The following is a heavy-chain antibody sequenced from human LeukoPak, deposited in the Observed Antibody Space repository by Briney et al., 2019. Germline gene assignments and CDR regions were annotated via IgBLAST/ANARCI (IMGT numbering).Heavy chain of an antibody. V-gene: IGHV1-18*01. CDR1: GYTFTSYG. J-gene: IGHJ4*02. D-gene: IGHD3-9*01. CDR2: ISAYNGNT. Sequence: GASVKVSCKASGYTFTSYGISWVRQAPGQGLEWMGWISAYNGNTNYAQKLQGRVTMTTDTSTSTAYMELRSLRSDDTAVYYCARVDNYDILTGYYPVWGQGTPVTVSS. CDR3: ARVDNYDILTGYYPV.